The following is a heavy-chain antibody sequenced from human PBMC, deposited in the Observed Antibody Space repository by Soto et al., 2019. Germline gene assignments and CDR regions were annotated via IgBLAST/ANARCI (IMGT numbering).Heavy chain of an antibody. CDR2: TYYRSRWYN. J-gene: IGHJ4*02. CDR1: GDSVSGNSAA. Sequence: PSQTLSLTCDISGDSVSGNSAAWNWIRQSPSRGLEWLGRTYYRSRWYNDYAVSVKSRITVTPDTPKNQLSLHLNSVTPDDTAVYDCSREFGYSVRSDSYFDYWGQGALVTVSS. V-gene: IGHV6-1*01. CDR3: SREFGYSVRSDSYFDY. D-gene: IGHD3-10*01.